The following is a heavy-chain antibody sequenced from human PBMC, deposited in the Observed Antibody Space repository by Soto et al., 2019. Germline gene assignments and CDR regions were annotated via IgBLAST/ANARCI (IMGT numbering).Heavy chain of an antibody. V-gene: IGHV3-15*01. CDR2: IKSKTDGGTT. D-gene: IGHD6-19*01. CDR3: TTGGGGLVPANYDAFDI. J-gene: IGHJ3*02. Sequence: GGSLRLSCAASGFTFSNAWMSWVRQAPGKGLEWVGRIKSKTDGGTTDYAAPVKGRFNISRDDSKNTLYLQMNSLKTEDTAVYFCTTGGGGLVPANYDAFDIWGQGTMVTVSS. CDR1: GFTFSNAW.